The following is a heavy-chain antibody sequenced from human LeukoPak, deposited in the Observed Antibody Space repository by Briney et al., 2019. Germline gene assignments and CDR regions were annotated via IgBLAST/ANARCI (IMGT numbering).Heavy chain of an antibody. Sequence: PGGSLRLSCAASGFTFSSYGMHWVRQAPGKGLEGVAFIRYDGSNKYYADSVKGRFTISRDNSKNTLYLEMNSLRAEDTAVYYCAKSGDDYVWGSYRYFDYWGQGTLVTVSS. CDR2: IRYDGSNK. CDR3: AKSGDDYVWGSYRYFDY. V-gene: IGHV3-30*02. D-gene: IGHD3-16*02. CDR1: GFTFSSYG. J-gene: IGHJ4*02.